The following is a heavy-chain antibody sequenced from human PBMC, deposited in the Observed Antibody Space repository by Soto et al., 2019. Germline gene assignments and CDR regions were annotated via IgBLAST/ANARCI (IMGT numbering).Heavy chain of an antibody. D-gene: IGHD2-15*01. CDR3: AKVPESIDIVVGSVY. CDR1: GFTFSSYW. J-gene: IGHJ4*02. V-gene: IGHV3-23*01. CDR2: ISGSGGST. Sequence: GGSLRLSCAASGFTFSSYWMSWVRQAPGKGLEWVSAISGSGGSTYYADSVKGRFTISRDNSKNTLYLQMNSLRAEDTAVYYCAKVPESIDIVVGSVYWGQGTLVTVSS.